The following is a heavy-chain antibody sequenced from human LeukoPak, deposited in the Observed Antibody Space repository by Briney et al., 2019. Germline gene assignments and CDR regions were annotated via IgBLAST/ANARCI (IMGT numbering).Heavy chain of an antibody. CDR2: INPSGDST. D-gene: IGHD5-12*01. V-gene: IGHV1-46*01. J-gene: IGHJ6*03. CDR1: GYTFTGYY. CDR3: ARGHSGYDYYYYYYMDV. Sequence: ASVKVSCKASGYTFTGYYMHWVRQAPGQGPEWMGIINPSGDSTSYAQKFQGRVTMTRDMSTSTVYMELSSLRSEDTAVYYCARGHSGYDYYYYYYMDVWGKGTTVTVSS.